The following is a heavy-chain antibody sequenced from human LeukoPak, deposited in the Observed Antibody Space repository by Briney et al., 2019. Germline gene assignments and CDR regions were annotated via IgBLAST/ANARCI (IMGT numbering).Heavy chain of an antibody. CDR3: ASYGSGSPYYYYMDV. CDR1: GGSISSSSYY. Sequence: SETLSLTCTVSGGSISSSSYYWGWIRQPPGKGLEWIGSIYYSASTYYNPSLKSRVTISVDTSKNQFSLKLSSVTAADTAVYYCASYGSGSPYYYYMDVWGKGTTVTISS. D-gene: IGHD3-10*01. J-gene: IGHJ6*03. CDR2: IYYSAST. V-gene: IGHV4-39*01.